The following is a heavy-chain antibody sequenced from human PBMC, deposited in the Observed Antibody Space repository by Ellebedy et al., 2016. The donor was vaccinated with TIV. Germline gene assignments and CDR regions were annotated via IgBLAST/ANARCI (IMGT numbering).Heavy chain of an antibody. CDR2: INHSGST. CDR3: ARVPLLVTTPVPGFFDY. Sequence: SETLSLTXAVYGGSFSGYYWSWIRQPPGKGLEWIGEINHSGSTNYNPSLKSRVTISVDTSKNQFSLKLSSVTAADTAVYYCARVPLLVTTPVPGFFDYWGQGTLVTVSS. V-gene: IGHV4-34*01. J-gene: IGHJ4*02. D-gene: IGHD3-22*01. CDR1: GGSFSGYY.